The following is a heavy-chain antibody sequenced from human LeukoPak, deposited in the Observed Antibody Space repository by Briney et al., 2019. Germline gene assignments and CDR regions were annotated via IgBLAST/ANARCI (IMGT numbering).Heavy chain of an antibody. V-gene: IGHV4-59*01. J-gene: IGHJ4*02. CDR3: ARAAYGGDSNVYFDY. Sequence: SETLSLTCPVSSGSISSYYWGWIRQPPGKGLEWLGYMYNSGSTNYNPSLKSRVTISVDTSKNQFSLKLSSVTAADTAVYYCARAAYGGDSNVYFDYWGQGTLVTVSS. CDR1: SGSISSYY. D-gene: IGHD4-23*01. CDR2: MYNSGST.